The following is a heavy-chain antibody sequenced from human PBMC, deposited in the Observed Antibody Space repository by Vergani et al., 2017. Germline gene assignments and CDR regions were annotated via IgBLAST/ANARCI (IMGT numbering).Heavy chain of an antibody. V-gene: IGHV3-21*01. J-gene: IGHJ3*02. D-gene: IGHD3-9*01. Sequence: EVQLVESGGGLVKPGGSLRLSCAASGFTFSSYSMNWVRQAPGKGLEWVSSISSSSSYIYYADSVKGQFTISRENAKNSLYLQINSLRAEDTAVYYCAGSSYFDWPDAFGIWGQGTMVTVSS. CDR2: ISSSSSYI. CDR1: GFTFSSYS. CDR3: AGSSYFDWPDAFGI.